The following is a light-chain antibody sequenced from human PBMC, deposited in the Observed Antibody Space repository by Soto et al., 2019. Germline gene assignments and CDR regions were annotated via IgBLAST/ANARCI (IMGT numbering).Light chain of an antibody. CDR3: QLYNRWPLT. J-gene: IGKJ4*01. CDR1: QNIHDK. CDR2: DAS. V-gene: IGKV3-15*01. Sequence: EIVMTQSPATLSVSPGERVSLSCRASQNIHDKLAWYQQKPGQTPRLLIYDASTRATGISGSFSGSGSGTEFTLTISSLQSEDFAVYYCQLYNRWPLTFGGGTKVEIK.